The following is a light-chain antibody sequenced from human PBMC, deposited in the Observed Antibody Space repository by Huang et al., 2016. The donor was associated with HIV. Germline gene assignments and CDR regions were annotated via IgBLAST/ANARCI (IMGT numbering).Light chain of an antibody. V-gene: IGKV3-11*01. Sequence: EIVLTQSPATLSLSPREGVALSCRASQNIKNDLSWYQKRPGQAPRLLISTASNRATGIPARFSGSGSGTDFTLTISSLEPEDFVVYFCQQRTNWPPGYTFGQGTKL. J-gene: IGKJ2*01. CDR3: QQRTNWPPGYT. CDR2: TAS. CDR1: QNIKND.